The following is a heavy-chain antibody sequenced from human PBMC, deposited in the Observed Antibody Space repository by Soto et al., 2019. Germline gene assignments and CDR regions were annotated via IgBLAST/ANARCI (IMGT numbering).Heavy chain of an antibody. CDR2: ISYDGNSK. CDR1: GFTFRSYG. V-gene: IGHV3-30*18. CDR3: AKEAGVAQPLDY. D-gene: IGHD2-15*01. J-gene: IGHJ4*02. Sequence: SLRLSCAASGFTFRSYGMQWVRQAPGKGLEWLAVISYDGNSKYYADSIKGRLTISRDDSKNTVYLQVNSLRTDDTGVYYCAKEAGVAQPLDYWGQGTLVTVSS.